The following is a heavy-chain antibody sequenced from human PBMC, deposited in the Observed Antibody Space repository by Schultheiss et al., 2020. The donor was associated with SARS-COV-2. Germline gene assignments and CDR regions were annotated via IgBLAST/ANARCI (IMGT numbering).Heavy chain of an antibody. CDR2: IYYSGST. CDR3: ARANTAMALNYFDY. V-gene: IGHV4-39*01. D-gene: IGHD5-18*01. J-gene: IGHJ4*02. Sequence: SETLSLTCTVSGGSISSGSYYWSWIRQPAGKGLEWIGSIYYSGSTYYNPSLKSRVTISADTSKNQFSLKLSSVTAADTAVYYCARANTAMALNYFDYWGQGTLVTVSS. CDR1: GGSISSGSYY.